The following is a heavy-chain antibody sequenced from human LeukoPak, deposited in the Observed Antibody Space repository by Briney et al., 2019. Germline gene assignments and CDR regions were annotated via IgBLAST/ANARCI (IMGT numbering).Heavy chain of an antibody. CDR1: GFTFSSYW. Sequence: GGSLRLSCAASGFTFSSYWTHWVRQAPGKGLVWVSRIKSDGSYTSYADSVKGRFTISRDNAKNTLYLQMNSLRAEDTAVYYCARGSGTYCDSWGQGTLVTVSS. CDR2: IKSDGSYT. J-gene: IGHJ4*02. D-gene: IGHD3-10*01. CDR3: ARGSGTYCDS. V-gene: IGHV3-74*01.